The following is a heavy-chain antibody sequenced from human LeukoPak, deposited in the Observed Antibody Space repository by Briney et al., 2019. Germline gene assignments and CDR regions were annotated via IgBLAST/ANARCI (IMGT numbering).Heavy chain of an antibody. Sequence: SGGSLRLSCAASGFPFTTHTMTWVRQALGKGLEWVSAISGSGSSTYYADSVKGRFTISRDNSKNTLYLQMNSLRAEDTAVYYCGKGGLATLASWGQGALVTVSS. J-gene: IGHJ5*02. V-gene: IGHV3-23*01. CDR1: GFPFTTHT. CDR2: ISGSGSST. D-gene: IGHD3-22*01. CDR3: GKGGLATLAS.